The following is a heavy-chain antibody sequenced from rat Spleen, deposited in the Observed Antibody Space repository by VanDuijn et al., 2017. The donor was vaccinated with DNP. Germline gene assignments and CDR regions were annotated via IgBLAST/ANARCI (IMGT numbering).Heavy chain of an antibody. V-gene: IGHV3-1*01. D-gene: IGHD1-12*03. CDR1: GYSITSNY. Sequence: EVQLQESGPGLVKPSQSLSLTCSLTGYSITSNYWGWIRKFPGDKMEWIGHISYSGSTGYNPSLKSRISITRDTSKNQFFLHLNSVTTEDTATYYCARGNDGYFPNWYFDLWGPGTMVTVSS. CDR2: ISYSGST. CDR3: ARGNDGYFPNWYFDL. J-gene: IGHJ1*01.